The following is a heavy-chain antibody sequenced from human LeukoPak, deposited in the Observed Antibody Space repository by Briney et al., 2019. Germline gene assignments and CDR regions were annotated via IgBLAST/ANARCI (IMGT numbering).Heavy chain of an antibody. CDR1: GFTFSTYS. CDR3: AREGRYYDSSGYPYFFDY. Sequence: GGSLRLSCAASGFTFSTYSMNWVRQAPGKGLEWVSYISSSSSTIYYADSVKGRFTISRDNAKNSLYLQMNSLRAEDTAVYYRAREGRYYDSSGYPYFFDYWGQGTLVTVSS. D-gene: IGHD3-22*01. V-gene: IGHV3-48*01. CDR2: ISSSSSTI. J-gene: IGHJ4*02.